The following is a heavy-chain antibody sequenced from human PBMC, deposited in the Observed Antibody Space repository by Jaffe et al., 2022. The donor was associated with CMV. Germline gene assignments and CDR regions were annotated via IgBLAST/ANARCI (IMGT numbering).Heavy chain of an antibody. V-gene: IGHV5-10-1*03. Sequence: EVQLVQSGAEVKKPGESLRISCKGSGYSFTSYWISWVRQMPGKGLEWMGRIDPSDSYTNYSPSFQGHVTISADKSISTAYLQWSSLKASDTAMYYCARSSYGSGSYYNVHYYMDVWGKGTTVTVSS. CDR1: GYSFTSYW. J-gene: IGHJ6*03. CDR2: IDPSDSYT. CDR3: ARSSYGSGSYYNVHYYMDV. D-gene: IGHD3-10*01.